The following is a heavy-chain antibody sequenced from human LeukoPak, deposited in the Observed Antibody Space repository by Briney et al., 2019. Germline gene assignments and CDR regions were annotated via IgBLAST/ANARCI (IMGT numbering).Heavy chain of an antibody. CDR2: IYSAGST. V-gene: IGHV3-53*01. Sequence: PGGSLRLSCAASGFTVSRDYMIWFRQAPGKGLEWVSAIYSAGSTFYADSVMGRFTISRDNSKNTVYLQMNSLRAEDTAVYYCARPIDGYNFVWAFDHWGQGALVTVSS. J-gene: IGHJ4*02. CDR3: ARPIDGYNFVWAFDH. D-gene: IGHD5-24*01. CDR1: GFTVSRDY.